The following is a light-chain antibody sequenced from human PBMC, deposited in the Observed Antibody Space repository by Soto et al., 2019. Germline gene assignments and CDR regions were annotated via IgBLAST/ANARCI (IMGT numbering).Light chain of an antibody. Sequence: QSVLTRPASVSGSPGQSITVSCTGTSSDVGRYDFVSWYQQHPGQAPKLMIYEVIYRPSGVSNRFSGSKSGNTASLIISGLLAEDEADYYCASYTSTSTRVFGTGTKVTVL. V-gene: IGLV2-14*01. CDR2: EVI. J-gene: IGLJ1*01. CDR1: SSDVGRYDF. CDR3: ASYTSTSTRV.